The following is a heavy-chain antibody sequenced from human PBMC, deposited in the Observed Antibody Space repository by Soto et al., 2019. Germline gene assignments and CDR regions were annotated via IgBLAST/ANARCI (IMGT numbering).Heavy chain of an antibody. D-gene: IGHD2-15*01. CDR1: GFTFSSYA. CDR2: ISGSGGST. Sequence: GVLRLSCAASGFTFSSYAMSWVRQAPGKGLEWVSAISGSGGSTYYADSVKGRFTISRDNSKNTLYLQMNSLRAEDTAVYYCAKVLGGYCSGGSCYPVLDYWGQGTLVTVSS. CDR3: AKVLGGYCSGGSCYPVLDY. J-gene: IGHJ4*02. V-gene: IGHV3-23*01.